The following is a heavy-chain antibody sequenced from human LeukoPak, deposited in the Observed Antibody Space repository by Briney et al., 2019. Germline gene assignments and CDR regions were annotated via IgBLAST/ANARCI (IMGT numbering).Heavy chain of an antibody. CDR2: IYTSGST. CDR3: ARARSRVGATTFDY. Sequence: SETLSLTCTVSGGSISSGSYYWSWIRQPAGKGLEWIGRIYTSGSTNYNPSLKSRVTISVDTSKNQFSLKLSSVTAADTAVYYCARARSRVGATTFDYWGQGTLVTVSS. CDR1: GGSISSGSYY. D-gene: IGHD1-26*01. J-gene: IGHJ4*02. V-gene: IGHV4-61*02.